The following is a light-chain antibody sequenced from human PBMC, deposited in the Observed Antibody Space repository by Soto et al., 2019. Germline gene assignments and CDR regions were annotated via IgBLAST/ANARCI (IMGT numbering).Light chain of an antibody. CDR2: AAS. CDR3: QYYNNWAGT. V-gene: IGKV1-39*02. J-gene: IGKJ1*01. Sequence: DIQTTQSPSSLSASVRDRVTLTCRASQSISSYLNWYQQKRGKAPKLLIYAASSLQSGVPSRFSGSGSGNDATLTISSLESEDGAVYCCQYYNNWAGTFGQGTKVDIK. CDR1: QSISSY.